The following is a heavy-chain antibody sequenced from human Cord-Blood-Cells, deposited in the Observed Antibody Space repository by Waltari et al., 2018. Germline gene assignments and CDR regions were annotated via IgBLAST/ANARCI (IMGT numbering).Heavy chain of an antibody. D-gene: IGHD2-21*02. V-gene: IGHV3-30*04. Sequence: QVQLVESGGGVVQHGRSLRLSCAASGFTFSSYALHWVRQAPGRVLEWVAVISYDGSNKYYADSVKRRFTISRDNSKNTLYLQMNSLRAEDTAVYYCARDLAAYCGGDCYPYYYYYGMDVWGQGTTVTVSS. CDR1: GFTFSSYA. J-gene: IGHJ6*02. CDR2: ISYDGSNK. CDR3: ARDLAAYCGGDCYPYYYYYGMDV.